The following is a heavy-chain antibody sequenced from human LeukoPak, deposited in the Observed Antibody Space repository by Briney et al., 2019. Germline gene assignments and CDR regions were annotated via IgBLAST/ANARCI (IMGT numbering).Heavy chain of an antibody. V-gene: IGHV3-30*18. D-gene: IGHD6-19*01. CDR1: GFNFSNHA. CDR3: AKDTSRPRLVAVPGD. CDR2: ISYDGNSK. Sequence: PGKSLRLSCAASGFNFSNHAIPWVRQAPGKGLEWVALISYDGNSKHFADSVKGRFTISRDNSKNTLYLQMSRVTTDDTAMYYCAKDTSRPRLVAVPGDWGQGTLVTVSS. J-gene: IGHJ4*02.